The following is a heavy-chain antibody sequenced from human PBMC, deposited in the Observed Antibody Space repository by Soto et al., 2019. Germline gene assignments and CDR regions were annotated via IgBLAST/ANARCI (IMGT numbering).Heavy chain of an antibody. CDR2: MNPNSGNT. V-gene: IGHV1-8*01. Sequence: ASVKLSCKASGYTFTSYDTNCVRQATKQGLEWMGWMNPNSGNTGYAQKFQGRVTMTRNTSISTAYMELSSLRSEDTAVYYCARGNQYYDFWSGYYSFDYWGQGTLVTVSS. J-gene: IGHJ4*02. CDR3: ARGNQYYDFWSGYYSFDY. CDR1: GYTFTSYD. D-gene: IGHD3-3*01.